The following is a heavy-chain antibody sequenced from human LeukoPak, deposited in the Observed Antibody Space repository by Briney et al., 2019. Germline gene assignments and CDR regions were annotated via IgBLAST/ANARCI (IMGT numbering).Heavy chain of an antibody. J-gene: IGHJ6*02. CDR3: VRRADDYYYYYGMDV. Sequence: GESLKISCKGSGYSFTSYWIGWVRQMPGKGREWMGIIYPGDSDTRYSPSFQGQVTISTDKSISTAYLQWSSLKASDTAMYYCVRRADDYYYYYGMDVWGQGTTVTVSS. CDR1: GYSFTSYW. V-gene: IGHV5-51*01. D-gene: IGHD6-19*01. CDR2: IYPGDSDT.